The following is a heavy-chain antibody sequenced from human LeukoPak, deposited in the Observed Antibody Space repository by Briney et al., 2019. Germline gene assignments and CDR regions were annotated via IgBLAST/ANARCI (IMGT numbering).Heavy chain of an antibody. J-gene: IGHJ3*02. CDR3: AKASGYCSGGSRYLPSSILFKPECHDAFDI. CDR1: GFTFSSYA. D-gene: IGHD2-15*01. V-gene: IGHV3-23*01. Sequence: PGGSLRLSCAASGFTFSSYAMSWVRQAPGKGLEWVSTISGSGGSTYYADSVKGRFTISRDNSKNTLYLQMNSLRAEDTAVYYCAKASGYCSGGSRYLPSSILFKPECHDAFDIWGQGTMVTVSS. CDR2: ISGSGGST.